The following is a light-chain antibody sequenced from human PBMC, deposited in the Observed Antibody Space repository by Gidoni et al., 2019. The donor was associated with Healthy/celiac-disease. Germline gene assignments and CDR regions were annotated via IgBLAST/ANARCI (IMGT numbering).Light chain of an antibody. CDR2: DAS. J-gene: IGKJ2*01. V-gene: IGKV3-20*01. Sequence: DIVLTQSPGTLSLSPGERATLSCRASQSVTNNYLAWYQQKPGQAPRLVIYDASNRATGIPERFSGSGSGPDFTLTISRLEPEDFAVYYCQQSGSSPYTFGQGSKLEIK. CDR1: QSVTNNY. CDR3: QQSGSSPYT.